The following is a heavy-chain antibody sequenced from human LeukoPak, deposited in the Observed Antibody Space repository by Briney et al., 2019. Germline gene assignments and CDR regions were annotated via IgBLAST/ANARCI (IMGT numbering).Heavy chain of an antibody. CDR3: ARGVTAAASS. CDR2: INYIGST. J-gene: IGHJ4*02. V-gene: IGHV4-59*01. D-gene: IGHD6-13*01. Sequence: SETLSLTCTVSGDSITTYYWGWIRQPPGKRLEWIGYINYIGSTNYNPSLKNRVSLSADISKTQFTLRLRSVTAADTAVYFCARGVTAAASSWGQGSLVTVSS. CDR1: GDSITTYY.